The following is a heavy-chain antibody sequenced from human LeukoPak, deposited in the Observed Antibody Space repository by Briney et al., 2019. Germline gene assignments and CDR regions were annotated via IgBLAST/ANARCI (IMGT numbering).Heavy chain of an antibody. D-gene: IGHD6-19*01. V-gene: IGHV5-51*01. CDR1: GYSFTTYW. CDR2: IYPSDSDT. J-gene: IGHJ3*02. Sequence: GESLKISCKGSGYSFTTYWIGWVRQMPGKGLEWMGFIYPSDSDTRYSPSFQGQVTISADKSISTAYLQWSSLKASDTAMYYCARRKSDSSGRAFDIWGQGTMVTVSS. CDR3: ARRKSDSSGRAFDI.